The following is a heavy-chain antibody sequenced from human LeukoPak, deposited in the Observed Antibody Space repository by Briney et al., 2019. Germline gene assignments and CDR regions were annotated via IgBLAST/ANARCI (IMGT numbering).Heavy chain of an antibody. D-gene: IGHD1-26*01. CDR2: INHSGST. J-gene: IGHJ6*03. V-gene: IGHV4-34*01. CDR3: ASRRGAYYYYYYMDV. CDR1: GGSISSYY. Sequence: SSETLSLTCTVSGGSISSYYWSWIRQPPGKGLEWIGEINHSGSTNYNPSLKSRVTISVDTSKNQFSLKLSSVTAADTAVYYCASRRGAYYYYYYMDVWGKGTTVTVSS.